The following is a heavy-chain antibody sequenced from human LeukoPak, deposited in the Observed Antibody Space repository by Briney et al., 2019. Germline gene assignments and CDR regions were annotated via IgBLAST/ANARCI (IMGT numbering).Heavy chain of an antibody. CDR2: IRYDGSNK. CDR3: ARASPGYCSSTSCLAFTPVDY. J-gene: IGHJ4*02. CDR1: GFTFSSYG. Sequence: GGSLRLSCAASGFTFSSYGMHWVRQAPGKGLEWVAFIRYDGSNKYYADSVKGRFTISRDNSKNTLYLQMNSLRAEDTAVYYCARASPGYCSSTSCLAFTPVDYWGQGTLVTVSS. D-gene: IGHD2-2*01. V-gene: IGHV3-30*02.